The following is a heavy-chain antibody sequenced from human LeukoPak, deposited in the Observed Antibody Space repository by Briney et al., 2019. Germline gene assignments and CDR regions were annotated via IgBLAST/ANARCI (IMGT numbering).Heavy chain of an antibody. CDR1: GFTFSSYG. J-gene: IGHJ4*02. Sequence: PGGSLRLSCAASGFTFSSYGMHSVRQAPGKGLEWVADIWYDGSNKYYADTVKGRFTISRDNSKNTLYLQMNSLRAEERVMYDGAREYSWGIATFDFWGQGNLVTVSS. V-gene: IGHV3-33*01. D-gene: IGHD2-8*01. CDR3: AREYSWGIATFDF. CDR2: IWYDGSNK.